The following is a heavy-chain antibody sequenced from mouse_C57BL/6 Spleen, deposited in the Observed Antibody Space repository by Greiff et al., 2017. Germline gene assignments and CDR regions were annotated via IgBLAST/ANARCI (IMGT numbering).Heavy chain of an antibody. Sequence: EVKLMESGGGLEQPGGSLKLSCAASGFTFSDYGMAWVRQAPRKGPEWVAFLSNLAYSIYYADTVTGRFTISRENAKNTLYLEMSSLRSEDTAMYYCARRYYGTRYWYFDVWGTGTTVTVSS. D-gene: IGHD1-1*01. J-gene: IGHJ1*03. V-gene: IGHV5-15*01. CDR1: GFTFSDYG. CDR3: ARRYYGTRYWYFDV. CDR2: LSNLAYSI.